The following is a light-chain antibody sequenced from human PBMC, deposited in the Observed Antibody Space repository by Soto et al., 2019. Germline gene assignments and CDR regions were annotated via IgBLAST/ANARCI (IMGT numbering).Light chain of an antibody. CDR3: QQYAYSPLN. V-gene: IGKV3-20*01. Sequence: EIVLTQSPGTLSLSPGERATLSCRASRSVGNNYLAWYQQRPGQAPNLLIYDASSRATGIPDRISGSGSGTDFALTSTRLEPEGSAMYYCQQYAYSPLNFGGGTKVEIK. J-gene: IGKJ4*01. CDR2: DAS. CDR1: RSVGNNY.